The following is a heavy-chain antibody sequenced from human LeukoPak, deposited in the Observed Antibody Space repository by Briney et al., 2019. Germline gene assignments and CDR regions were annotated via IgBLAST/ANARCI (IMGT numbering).Heavy chain of an antibody. J-gene: IGHJ4*02. CDR3: ARAVGATHFDY. D-gene: IGHD1-26*01. CDR1: GFTFSSYA. Sequence: GGSLRLSCGASGFTFSSYAMSWVRQGPGKGLEWVSVIGTSGGSTYYADSVKGRFTISRDNSKNAVYLQMNSLRAEDTAVYYCARAVGATHFDYWGQGTLVTVSS. V-gene: IGHV3-23*01. CDR2: IGTSGGST.